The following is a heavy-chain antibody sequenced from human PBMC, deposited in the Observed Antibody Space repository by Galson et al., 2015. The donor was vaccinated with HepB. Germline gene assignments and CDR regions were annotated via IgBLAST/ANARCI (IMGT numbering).Heavy chain of an antibody. CDR2: IYWDDDK. J-gene: IGHJ5*02. CDR1: GFSLSTSGVG. Sequence: ALVKPTQTLTLTCTFSGFSLSTSGVGVGWIRQPPGKALEWLALIYWDDDKRYSPSLKSRLTITKDTSKNQVVLTMTNMDPVDTATYYCARRPQSTNPYYYDNNWFDPWGQGTLVTVSS. D-gene: IGHD3-22*01. V-gene: IGHV2-5*02. CDR3: ARRPQSTNPYYYDNNWFDP.